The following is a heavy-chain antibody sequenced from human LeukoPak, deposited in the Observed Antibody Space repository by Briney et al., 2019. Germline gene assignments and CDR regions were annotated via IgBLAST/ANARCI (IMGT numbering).Heavy chain of an antibody. Sequence: SETLSLTCTVSGGSISSYYWSWIRQPPGKGLEWIGYIYYSGSTNYNPSLKSRVTISVDTSKNQFSLKLSSVTAADTAVYYCARARHSSLYYYYYMDVWGKGTTVTVSS. D-gene: IGHD6-6*01. CDR2: IYYSGST. CDR3: ARARHSSLYYYYYMDV. J-gene: IGHJ6*03. CDR1: GGSISSYY. V-gene: IGHV4-59*01.